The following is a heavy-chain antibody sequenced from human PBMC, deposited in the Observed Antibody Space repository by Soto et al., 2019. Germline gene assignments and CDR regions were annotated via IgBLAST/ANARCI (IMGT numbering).Heavy chain of an antibody. Sequence: EVQLVESGGGLVQPGGSLRLSCAASGFTFSSYEMNWVRQAPGKGLEWVSYISSSGSTIYYAHSVKGRFTISRDNAKNSLYLQTNSLRAEDTAVYYCARDPRNWNYVSWFDPWGQGTLVTVSS. CDR2: ISSSGSTI. D-gene: IGHD1-7*01. J-gene: IGHJ5*02. CDR3: ARDPRNWNYVSWFDP. CDR1: GFTFSSYE. V-gene: IGHV3-48*03.